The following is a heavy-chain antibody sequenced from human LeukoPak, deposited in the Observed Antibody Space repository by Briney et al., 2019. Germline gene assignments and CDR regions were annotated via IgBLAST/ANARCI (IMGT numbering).Heavy chain of an antibody. D-gene: IGHD3-3*01. J-gene: IGHJ5*01. CDR1: GFTFSDYY. CDR3: ARASHKYFDFWSGLGWFDS. CDR2: ISSSGSTI. Sequence: GGSLRLSCAASGFTFSDYYMSWVRQAPGKGLEWVSYISSSGSTIYYADSVKGRFTISRDNAKNLLYLQMNSLRAEDTAVYYCARASHKYFDFWSGLGWFDSWGQGTLVTVSS. V-gene: IGHV3-11*01.